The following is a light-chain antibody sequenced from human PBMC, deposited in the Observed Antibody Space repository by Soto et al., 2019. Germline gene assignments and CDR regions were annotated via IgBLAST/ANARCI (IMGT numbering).Light chain of an antibody. CDR3: QQYNYWPPS. J-gene: IGKJ3*01. CDR2: GTS. V-gene: IGKV3-15*01. CDR1: QSVSSN. Sequence: EIELTQSPATLSVSPGERATLSCRASQSVSSNLAWYQQKPGQAPRLLIHGTSTRATGVPATFSGCGSGTESTLIISSLQSEDFAVYYCQQYNYWPPSFGPGTKVDIK.